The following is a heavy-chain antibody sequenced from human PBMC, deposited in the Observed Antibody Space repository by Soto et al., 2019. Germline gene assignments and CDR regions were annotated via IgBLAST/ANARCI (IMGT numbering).Heavy chain of an antibody. V-gene: IGHV4-59*08. CDR1: GGSISGYY. CDR2: IYNSGST. Sequence: SETLSLTCAVSGGSISGYYWSWIRQPPGKGLEWIGYIYNSGSTNYNPSLKSRVTISVDTSKNQFSLKLSSVTPADTAVYYCARGSTGYSSSWYRYWGQGTLVTVSS. D-gene: IGHD6-13*01. CDR3: ARGSTGYSSSWYRY. J-gene: IGHJ4*02.